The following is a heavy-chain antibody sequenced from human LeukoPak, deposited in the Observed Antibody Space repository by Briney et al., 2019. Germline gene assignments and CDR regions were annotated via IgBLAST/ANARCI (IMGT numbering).Heavy chain of an antibody. J-gene: IGHJ4*02. CDR3: ARLRDGSIDN. CDR1: GYNFTSYW. Sequence: GESLKISCKGFGYNFTSYWISWVRQMPGKGLEWMGRVDPSDSHINYSPSFQGHVTISADKSITTAYLQWSSLRASDTAMYYCARLRDGSIDNWGQGTLVTVSS. V-gene: IGHV5-10-1*01. CDR2: VDPSDSHI.